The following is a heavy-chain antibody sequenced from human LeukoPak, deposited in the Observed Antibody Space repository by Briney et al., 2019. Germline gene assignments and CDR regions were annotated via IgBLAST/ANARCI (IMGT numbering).Heavy chain of an antibody. V-gene: IGHV4-4*07. CDR1: GGSISSYY. Sequence: SETLSLTCTVSGGSISSYYWSWIRQAAGKGLEWIGHIYSSGSTNYNPSLKSRVTMSVDTSKKQFSLKLSSVTAADTAVYYCARVGSWSNYFFDYWGQGTLVTVSS. D-gene: IGHD2-15*01. J-gene: IGHJ4*02. CDR3: ARVGSWSNYFFDY. CDR2: IYSSGST.